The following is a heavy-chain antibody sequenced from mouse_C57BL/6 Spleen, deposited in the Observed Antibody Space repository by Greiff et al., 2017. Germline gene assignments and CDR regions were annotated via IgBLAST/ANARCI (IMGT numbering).Heavy chain of an antibody. CDR3: ASFITTVVATDYWYFDV. CDR1: GYTFTSYW. CDR2: IDPNSGGT. V-gene: IGHV1-72*01. J-gene: IGHJ1*03. Sequence: QVQLKQSGAELVKPGASVKLSCKASGYTFTSYWMHWVKQRPGRGLEWIGRIDPNSGGTKYNEKFKSKATLTVDKPSSTAYMQLSSLTSEDSAVYYCASFITTVVATDYWYFDVWGTGTTVTVSS. D-gene: IGHD1-1*01.